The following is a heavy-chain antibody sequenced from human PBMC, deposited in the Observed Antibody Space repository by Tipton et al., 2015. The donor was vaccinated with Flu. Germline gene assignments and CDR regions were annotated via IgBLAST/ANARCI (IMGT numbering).Heavy chain of an antibody. D-gene: IGHD3-10*01. CDR3: ASPPYGVRGVG. CDR2: IYSGGST. CDR1: GFTVSSNY. Sequence: SLRLSCAASGFTVSSNYMGWVRQAPGKGLEWVSLIYSGGSTYYADSVKGRFTISRDNSKNTLYLQMNSLRAEDTAVYYCASPPYGVRGVGWGQGTLVTVSS. V-gene: IGHV3-53*01. J-gene: IGHJ4*02.